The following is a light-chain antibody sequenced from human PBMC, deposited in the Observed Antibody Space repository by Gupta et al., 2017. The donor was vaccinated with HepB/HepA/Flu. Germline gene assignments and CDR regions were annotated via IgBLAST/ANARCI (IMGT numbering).Light chain of an antibody. CDR3: QSYDSSLSGRVV. Sequence: QSVLTPPPSVSGAPGPRVTISCTGRSSNIGAGYDVHWYQQLPGAAPKLLIYGNSNRPSGVPDRFSGSKSGTTASLAITGLQAEEEADYYCQSYDSSLSGRVVFGGGTKLTVL. CDR2: GNS. J-gene: IGLJ2*01. CDR1: SSNIGAGYD. V-gene: IGLV1-40*01.